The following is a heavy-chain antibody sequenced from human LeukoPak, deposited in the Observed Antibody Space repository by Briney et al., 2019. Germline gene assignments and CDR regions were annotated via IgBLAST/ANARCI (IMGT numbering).Heavy chain of an antibody. CDR3: ARDSHRHRAFDI. J-gene: IGHJ3*02. CDR2: INHRGST. CDR1: GGSFSGYY. Sequence: SETLSLTCAVYGGSFSGYYWSWIRQPPGKGLEWIGEINHRGSTNYNPSLKSRVTISVDTSKNQFSLKLSSVTAADTAVYYCARDSHRHRAFDIWGQGTMVTVSS. V-gene: IGHV4-34*01.